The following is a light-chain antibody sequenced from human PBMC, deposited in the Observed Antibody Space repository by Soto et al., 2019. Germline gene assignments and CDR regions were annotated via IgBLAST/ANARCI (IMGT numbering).Light chain of an antibody. Sequence: NFMLTQPHSVSESPGKTVTISCTRSSGSIASNYVQWYQQRPDSAPTTVIYEDNQRPSGVPDLFSGSIDSSSNSASLTISGLKTEDEADYYCQSYDSSIFVVFGGGTKLTVL. CDR1: SGSIASNY. CDR3: QSYDSSIFVV. CDR2: EDN. J-gene: IGLJ2*01. V-gene: IGLV6-57*04.